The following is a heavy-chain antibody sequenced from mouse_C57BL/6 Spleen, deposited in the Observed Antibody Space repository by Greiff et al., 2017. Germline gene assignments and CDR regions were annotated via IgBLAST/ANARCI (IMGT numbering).Heavy chain of an antibody. CDR2: IYPRSGNT. V-gene: IGHV1-81*01. CDR1: GYTFTSYG. Sequence: QVQLQQSGAELARPGASVKLSCKASGYTFTSYGISWVKQRTGQGLEWIGEIYPRSGNTYYNEKFKGKATLTADKSSSTAYLELRSLTSEDSAVYFCARGDDDDEGAAYWGQGTLVTVSA. D-gene: IGHD2-4*01. CDR3: ARGDDDDEGAAY. J-gene: IGHJ3*01.